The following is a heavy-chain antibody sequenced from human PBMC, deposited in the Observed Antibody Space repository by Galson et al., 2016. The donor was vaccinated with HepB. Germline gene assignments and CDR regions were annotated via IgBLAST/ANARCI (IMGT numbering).Heavy chain of an antibody. Sequence: SLRLSGAASGFTFDNYAMSWFRQAPGKGLEWVGFIRSKAYGGTTEYAASARGTFIISRDDSKNTAYLQMNSLKTEDTAVYYCSRVVGLDYDFWSGYPDFDSWGQGTLVTVSS. CDR2: IRSKAYGGTT. J-gene: IGHJ4*02. D-gene: IGHD3-3*01. CDR1: GFTFDNYA. V-gene: IGHV3-49*03. CDR3: SRVVGLDYDFWSGYPDFDS.